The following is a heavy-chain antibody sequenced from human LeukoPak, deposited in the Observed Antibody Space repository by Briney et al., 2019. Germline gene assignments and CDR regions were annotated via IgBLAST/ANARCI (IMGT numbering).Heavy chain of an antibody. D-gene: IGHD3-16*01. CDR3: TREAIATGYAYD. V-gene: IGHV3-23*01. CDR1: GFSFSPYA. CDR2: ISSGGDRT. Sequence: QTGGTLRLSCAATGFSFSPYALSWVRQAPGKGLEWVSAISSGGDRTYYADSVTGRFTISRDNSKNMLFLQMSSLRAEDAAMYYSTREAIATGYAYDWGQGTLVTVFS. J-gene: IGHJ4*02.